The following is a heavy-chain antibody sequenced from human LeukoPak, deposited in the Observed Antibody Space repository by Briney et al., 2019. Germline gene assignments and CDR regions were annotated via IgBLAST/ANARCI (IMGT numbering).Heavy chain of an antibody. V-gene: IGHV3-23*01. CDR3: AKDRTRFDP. CDR1: GCARSRYS. CDR2: MSGSAGST. J-gene: IGHJ5*02. D-gene: IGHD1-7*01. Sequence: PWWSRDLSGADSGCARSRYSSRWFRHHPRKRLEWVSGMSGSAGSTYYADSVKGRFTISRDISKNTLYLQMNSLRAEDTAVYYRAKDRTRFDPWGQGTLVTVSS.